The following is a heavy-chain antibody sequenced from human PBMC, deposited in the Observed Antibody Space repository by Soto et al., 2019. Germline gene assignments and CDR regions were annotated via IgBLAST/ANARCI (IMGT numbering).Heavy chain of an antibody. J-gene: IGHJ4*02. D-gene: IGHD4-17*01. V-gene: IGHV3-23*01. CDR2: ISGSGGST. Sequence: QPGGYLRLSCAASGFTFSSYAMSWVRQAPGKGLEWVSAISGSGGSTYYADSVKGRFTISRDNSKNTLYLQMNSLRAEDTAVYYFAKDPAVTRPLYLDYRGQRAPVTVSS. CDR1: GFTFSSYA. CDR3: AKDPAVTRPLYLDY.